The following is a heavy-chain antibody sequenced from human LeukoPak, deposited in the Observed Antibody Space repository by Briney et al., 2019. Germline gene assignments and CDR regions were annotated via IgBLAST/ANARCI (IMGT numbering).Heavy chain of an antibody. CDR1: GYTFTSYG. V-gene: IGHV1-2*02. J-gene: IGHJ5*02. Sequence: GASVKVSCKASGYTFTSYGISWVRQAPGQGLEWMGWINPNSGGTNYAQKFQGRVTMTRDTSISTAYMELSRLRSEDTAVYYCARDLLGGVSFDPWGQGTLVTVSS. CDR3: ARDLLGGVSFDP. CDR2: INPNSGGT. D-gene: IGHD2-15*01.